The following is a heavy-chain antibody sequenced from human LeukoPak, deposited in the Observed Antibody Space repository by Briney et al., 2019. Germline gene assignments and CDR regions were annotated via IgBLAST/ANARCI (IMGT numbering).Heavy chain of an antibody. D-gene: IGHD3-9*01. J-gene: IGHJ4*02. CDR1: GFSLSSYA. V-gene: IGHV3-53*01. CDR3: ARAQGRQYYDILTGYYKTLSHFDY. Sequence: GGTLRLSCAASGFSLSSYAMHWVRQAPGKGLEWVSVIYSGGSTYYADSVKGRFTISRDNSKNTLYLQMNSLRAEDTAVYYCARAQGRQYYDILTGYYKTLSHFDYWGQGTLVTVSS. CDR2: IYSGGST.